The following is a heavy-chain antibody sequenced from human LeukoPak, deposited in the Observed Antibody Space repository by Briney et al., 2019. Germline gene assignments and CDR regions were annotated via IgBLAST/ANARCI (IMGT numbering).Heavy chain of an antibody. D-gene: IGHD1-26*01. J-gene: IGHJ4*02. CDR2: ISSSGSTI. Sequence: GGSLRLSCAASGFTFSDYYMSWIRQAPGKGLEWVSYISSSGSTIYYADSVKGRLTISRDNAKNSLSLQMNSLRAEDTAVYYCARGTYSGTYYAWYYFDYWGQGTLVTVSS. CDR1: GFTFSDYY. CDR3: ARGTYSGTYYAWYYFDY. V-gene: IGHV3-11*01.